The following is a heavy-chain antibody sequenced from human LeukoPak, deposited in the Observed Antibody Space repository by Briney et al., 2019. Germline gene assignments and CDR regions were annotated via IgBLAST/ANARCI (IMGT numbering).Heavy chain of an antibody. CDR2: INGDGSNT. CDR1: GFTFSSHW. V-gene: IGHV3-74*03. CDR3: ARESSGYYFYFYMDV. J-gene: IGHJ6*03. D-gene: IGHD3-3*01. Sequence: PGGSLRLSCAASGFTFSSHWMHWVRQAPGKGLVWVSRINGDGSNTTYADSVKGRFTISRDDAKNSLYLQMNSLRAEDTAVYYCARESSGYYFYFYMDVWGKGTTVTVSS.